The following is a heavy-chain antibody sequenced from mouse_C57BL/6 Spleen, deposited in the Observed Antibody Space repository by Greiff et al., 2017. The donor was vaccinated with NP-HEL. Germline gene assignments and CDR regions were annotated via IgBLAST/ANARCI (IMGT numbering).Heavy chain of an antibody. CDR3: ARAHGSSPFAY. Sequence: QVQLQQPGAELVKPGASVKMSCKASGYTFTSYWITWVKQRPGQGLEWIGDIYPGSGSTNYNEKFKSKATLTVDTSSRPAYMQLSSLTSEDSAVYYCARAHGSSPFAYWGQGTLVTVSA. J-gene: IGHJ3*01. CDR2: IYPGSGST. D-gene: IGHD1-1*01. V-gene: IGHV1-55*01. CDR1: GYTFTSYW.